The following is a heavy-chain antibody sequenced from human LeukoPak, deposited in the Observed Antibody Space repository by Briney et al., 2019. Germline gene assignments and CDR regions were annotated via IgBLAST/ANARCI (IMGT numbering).Heavy chain of an antibody. J-gene: IGHJ4*02. CDR1: GFTFSSYG. Sequence: GRSLRLSCAASGFTFSSYGMRWVRQAPGKGLEWVAVIWYDGSNKYYADSVKGRFTISRDNSKNTLYLQMNSLRAEDTAVYYCARDRRTQDNGIIDYWGQGTLVTVSS. D-gene: IGHD1-1*01. CDR3: ARDRRTQDNGIIDY. CDR2: IWYDGSNK. V-gene: IGHV3-33*01.